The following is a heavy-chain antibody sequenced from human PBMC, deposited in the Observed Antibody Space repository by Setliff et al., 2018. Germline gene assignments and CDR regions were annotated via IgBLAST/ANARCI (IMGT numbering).Heavy chain of an antibody. Sequence: GESLKISCKGSGYTFSNYWVGWVRQMPGKGLEWMGVIYAGDSDTRYSPSFQGQVTFSADKSISTAYLQWSTLKASDTAMHYCARLGSSSWYNDVFDFWGPGTMFTVSS. V-gene: IGHV5-51*01. J-gene: IGHJ3*01. D-gene: IGHD6-13*01. CDR2: IYAGDSDT. CDR1: GYTFSNYW. CDR3: ARLGSSSWYNDVFDF.